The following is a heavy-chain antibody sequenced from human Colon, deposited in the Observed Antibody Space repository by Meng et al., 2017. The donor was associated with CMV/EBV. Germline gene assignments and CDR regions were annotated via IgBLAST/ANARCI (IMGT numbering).Heavy chain of an antibody. V-gene: IGHV3-30*02. J-gene: IGHJ4*02. CDR2: MTYDGGKE. Sequence: QVELVEAGGGVVQPGGSRRLSCVVSGFTFSSYGMHWVRQVPGKGLEWVAFMTYDGGKEYYADSVQGRFTISRDNFKNTLYLQMNSLRAEDTAIYYCAKFRETKRDYWGQGTLVTVSS. CDR3: AKFRETKRDY. CDR1: GFTFSSYG. D-gene: IGHD1-7*01.